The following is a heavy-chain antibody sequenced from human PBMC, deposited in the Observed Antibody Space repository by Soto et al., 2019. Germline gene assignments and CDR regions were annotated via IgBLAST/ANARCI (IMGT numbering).Heavy chain of an antibody. V-gene: IGHV1-18*01. Sequence: QVQLVQSGAEVKKPGASVKVSCKASGYTFTSYGISWVRQAPGQGLEWMGWISAYNGNTNYAQKLQGRVTMTTDTSTSTANRERRSLRSDDTAVYYCARDRTRQWELLSTSVWGQGTTVTVSS. D-gene: IGHD1-26*01. J-gene: IGHJ6*02. CDR2: ISAYNGNT. CDR1: GYTFTSYG. CDR3: ARDRTRQWELLSTSV.